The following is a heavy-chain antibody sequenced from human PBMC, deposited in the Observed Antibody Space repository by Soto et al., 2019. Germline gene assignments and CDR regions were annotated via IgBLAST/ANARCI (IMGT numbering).Heavy chain of an antibody. V-gene: IGHV1-18*01. Sequence: SVEVSFKASCYTFTSYGISWVRQAPGQGLERMGWISAYNGNTNYAQKLQGRVTMTTDTSTSTAYMELRSLRSDDTAVYYCARDDILTGYYHNWFDPWGQGTLVTVSS. CDR1: CYTFTSYG. CDR2: ISAYNGNT. J-gene: IGHJ5*02. CDR3: ARDDILTGYYHNWFDP. D-gene: IGHD3-9*01.